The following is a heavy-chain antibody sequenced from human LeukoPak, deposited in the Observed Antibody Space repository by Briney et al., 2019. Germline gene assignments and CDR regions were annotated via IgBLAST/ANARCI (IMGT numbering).Heavy chain of an antibody. Sequence: ASVKVSCKASGYTFSNYGMSWVRQAPGQGLEWMGWISGSSDNTNYAQKVQGRVTMTTDTSTSTAYMELRSLRSDDTAVYYCARGGWTITDYDYWGQGTLVIVSS. CDR2: ISGSSDNT. V-gene: IGHV1-18*04. D-gene: IGHD1-20*01. J-gene: IGHJ4*02. CDR1: GYTFSNYG. CDR3: ARGGWTITDYDY.